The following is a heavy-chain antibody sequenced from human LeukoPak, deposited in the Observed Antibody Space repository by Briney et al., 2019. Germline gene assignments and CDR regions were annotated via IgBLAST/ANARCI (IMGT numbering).Heavy chain of an antibody. V-gene: IGHV3-11*04. CDR1: GFTISDYY. J-gene: IGHJ5*02. CDR2: ISSSGSTI. CDR3: ARTSIAVAGSWFDP. Sequence: GGSLRLSCAASGFTISDYYMSWIRQAPGKGLEWVSYISSSGSTIYYADSVKGRFTISRDNAKNSLYLQMNSLRAEDTAVYYCARTSIAVAGSWFDPWGQGTLVTVSS. D-gene: IGHD6-19*01.